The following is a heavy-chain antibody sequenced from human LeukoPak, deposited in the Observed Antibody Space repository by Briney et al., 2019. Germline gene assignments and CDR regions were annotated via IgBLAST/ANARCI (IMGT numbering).Heavy chain of an antibody. CDR1: GFTFSSFG. Sequence: GGSLRLSCAASGFTFSSFGMHWVRQAPGKGLEWVAVISKDGTDKFYGDSVKGRFTISRDNSKNTLYLQMNSLRAEDTAVYYCAKSFTRSGSYYALDYWGQGTLVTVSS. J-gene: IGHJ4*02. CDR3: AKSFTRSGSYYALDY. V-gene: IGHV3-30*18. CDR2: ISKDGTDK. D-gene: IGHD1-26*01.